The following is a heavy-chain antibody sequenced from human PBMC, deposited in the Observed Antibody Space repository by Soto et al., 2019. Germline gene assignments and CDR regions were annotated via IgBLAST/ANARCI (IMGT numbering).Heavy chain of an antibody. CDR1: GDSVSSNSAA. CDR2: TYYRSKWYN. Sequence: SQTLSLTCAISGDSVSSNSAAWNWIRQSTSRGLEWLGRTYYRSKWYNDYAVSVKSRITISRDNAKNTVYLQMNSLGAEDTAVYYCVRDQYSSSSWYYHYGMDVWGQGTTVTVSS. CDR3: VRDQYSSSSWYYHYGMDV. D-gene: IGHD6-13*01. J-gene: IGHJ6*02. V-gene: IGHV6-1*01.